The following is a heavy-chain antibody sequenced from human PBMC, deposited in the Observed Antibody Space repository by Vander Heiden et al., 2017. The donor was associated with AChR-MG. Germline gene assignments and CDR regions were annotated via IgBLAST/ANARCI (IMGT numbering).Heavy chain of an antibody. CDR3: TRGTKLYYYDSSGYLNY. J-gene: IGHJ4*02. V-gene: IGHV3-33*01. D-gene: IGHD3-22*01. Sequence: QVQLVESGGGVVQPGRSLRLSCAASGFTFSSYGMHWVRQGPGKGGEVVAVIWYDGSKKYYADSVKGRFTISRDNSKNTLYLQMNSLRAEDTAVYYCTRGTKLYYYDSSGYLNYWGQGTLVTVSS. CDR2: IWYDGSKK. CDR1: GFTFSSYG.